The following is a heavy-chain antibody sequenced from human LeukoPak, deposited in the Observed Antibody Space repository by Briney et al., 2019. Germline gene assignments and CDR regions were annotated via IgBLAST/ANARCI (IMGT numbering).Heavy chain of an antibody. D-gene: IGHD5-24*01. CDR1: GFTFSSYG. V-gene: IGHV3-30*02. Sequence: GGSLRLSCAASGFTFSSYGMHWVRQAPGKGLEWVAFIRYDGSNKYYADSVKGRFTISRDNSKNTLYLQMNSLRAEDTAVYYCAKDRHPRDGYNGSLDYWGQGTLVTVSS. CDR3: AKDRHPRDGYNGSLDY. CDR2: IRYDGSNK. J-gene: IGHJ4*02.